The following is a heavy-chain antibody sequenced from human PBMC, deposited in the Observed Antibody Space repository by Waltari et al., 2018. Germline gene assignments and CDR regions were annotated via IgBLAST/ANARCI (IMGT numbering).Heavy chain of an antibody. V-gene: IGHV3-23*01. CDR2: MSCSGGST. Sequence: EVQLLESGGGLVQPGGSLRLSCAASGFTFSSYAMSWVRQASGKGLEGVSAMSCSGGSTYYADAGKGRFTISRDNSKNTLYLQMNSLRAEDTAVYYCAKDKTAAAGYFDYWGQGTLVTVSS. CDR3: AKDKTAAAGYFDY. D-gene: IGHD6-13*01. J-gene: IGHJ4*02. CDR1: GFTFSSYA.